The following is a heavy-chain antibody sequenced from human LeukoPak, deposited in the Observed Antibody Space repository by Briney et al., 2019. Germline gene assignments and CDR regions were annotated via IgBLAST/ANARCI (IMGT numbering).Heavy chain of an antibody. CDR1: GFIFRSYE. CDR2: ISDVGTT. CDR3: ARENSGYDGGFDY. J-gene: IGHJ4*02. D-gene: IGHD5-12*01. V-gene: IGHV3-48*03. Sequence: GGSLRLSCTTSGFIFRSYEMSWVRQAPGKGLEWVSYISDVGTTYYADSVKGRFTISRDNAKNSLFLQMNSLRAEDTAVYFCARENSGYDGGFDYWGQGTLVTVSS.